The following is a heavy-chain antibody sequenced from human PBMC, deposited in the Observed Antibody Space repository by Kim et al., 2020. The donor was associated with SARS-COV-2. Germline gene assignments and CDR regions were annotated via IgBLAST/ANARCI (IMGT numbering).Heavy chain of an antibody. CDR2: ISAYNGNT. D-gene: IGHD5-12*01. Sequence: ASVKVSCKASGYTFTSYGISWVRQAPGQGLEWMGWISAYNGNTNYAQKLQGRVTMTTDTSTSTAYMELRSLRSDDTAVDYCAGTREGYSGYDYVVWDYWGRGTLVTVSS. CDR1: GYTFTSYG. J-gene: IGHJ4*02. CDR3: AGTREGYSGYDYVVWDY. V-gene: IGHV1-18*01.